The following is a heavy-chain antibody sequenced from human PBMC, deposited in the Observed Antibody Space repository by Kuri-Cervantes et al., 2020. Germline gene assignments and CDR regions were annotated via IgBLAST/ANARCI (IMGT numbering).Heavy chain of an antibody. CDR3: ARDGGYYYYYYGMDV. V-gene: IGHV3-9*01. CDR2: ISWNSGSI. J-gene: IGHJ6*02. D-gene: IGHD3-16*01. CDR1: GFTFDDYA. Sequence: SLKISCAASGFTFDDYAMHWVRQAPGKGLEWVSGISWNSGSIGYVDSVKGRFTISRDNAKNSLYLQMNSLRAEDTAVYYCARDGGYYYYYYGMDVWGQGTTVTVSS.